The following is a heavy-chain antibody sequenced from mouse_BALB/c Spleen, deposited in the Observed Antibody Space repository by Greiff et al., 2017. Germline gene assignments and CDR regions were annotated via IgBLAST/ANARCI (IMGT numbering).Heavy chain of an antibody. D-gene: IGHD2-1*01. CDR3: ARGDYGKDYAMDY. CDR1: GYSITSGYY. Sequence: VQLKESGPGLVKPSQSLSLTCSVTGYSITSGYYWNWIRQFPGNKLEWMGYISYDGSNNYNPSLKNRISITRDTSKNQFFLKLNSVTTEDTATYYCARGDYGKDYAMDYWGQGTSVTVSS. V-gene: IGHV3-6*02. J-gene: IGHJ4*01. CDR2: ISYDGSN.